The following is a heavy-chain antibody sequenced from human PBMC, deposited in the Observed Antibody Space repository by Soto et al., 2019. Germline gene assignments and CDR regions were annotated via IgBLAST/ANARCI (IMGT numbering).Heavy chain of an antibody. CDR2: INPHGGST. Sequence: WASVKVSCKAPGDTFTSYYLNWVRQAPGQGLEWMGVINPHGGSTKYAQKFQGRITMTRDTSRSTVYMELSSLRSDDTAIYYCARGSRFDPWGQGTQVTVSS. V-gene: IGHV1-46*01. CDR3: ARGSRFDP. CDR1: GDTFTSYY. J-gene: IGHJ5*02. D-gene: IGHD1-26*01.